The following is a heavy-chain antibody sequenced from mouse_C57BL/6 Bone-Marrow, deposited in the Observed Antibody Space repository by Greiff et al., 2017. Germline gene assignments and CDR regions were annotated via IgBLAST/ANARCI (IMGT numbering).Heavy chain of an antibody. CDR3: ARSLIGY. V-gene: IGHV1-76*01. CDR2: IYPGSGNT. D-gene: IGHD2-14*01. CDR1: GYTFTDYY. Sequence: VNVVESGAELVRPGASVKLSCKASGYTFTDYYINWVKQRPGQGLEWIARIYPGSGNTYYNEKFKGKATLTAEKSSSTAYMQLSSLTSEDSAVYFCARSLIGYWGQGTTLTVSS. J-gene: IGHJ2*01.